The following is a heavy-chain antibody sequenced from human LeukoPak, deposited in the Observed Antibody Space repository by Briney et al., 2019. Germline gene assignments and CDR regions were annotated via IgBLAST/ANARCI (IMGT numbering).Heavy chain of an antibody. Sequence: ASLKVSCKASGDIFKRYGVTWARQAPGQGPEWMGWVRPYNGDPEYAQKFQRRGTMSTDTSTDTSYMELRSLGSDDTAVYYCARPYSANWHPHPYRMDVWGQGTTVIVSS. CDR3: ARPYSANWHPHPYRMDV. V-gene: IGHV1-18*04. D-gene: IGHD1-1*01. CDR2: VRPYNGDP. J-gene: IGHJ6*02. CDR1: GDIFKRYG.